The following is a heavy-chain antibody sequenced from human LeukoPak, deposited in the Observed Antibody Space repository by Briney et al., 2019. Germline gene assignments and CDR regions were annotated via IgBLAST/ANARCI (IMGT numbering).Heavy chain of an antibody. CDR2: ISSSSSYI. Sequence: GGSLRLSCAASGFTFSSYSMNWVRQAPGKGLEWVSSISSSSSYIYYADSVKGRFTISRDNAKNSLYLQMNSLRAEDTAVYYCARDPVRGYSYGYVLNWFDPWGQGTLVTVSS. D-gene: IGHD5-18*01. J-gene: IGHJ5*02. CDR3: ARDPVRGYSYGYVLNWFDP. CDR1: GFTFSSYS. V-gene: IGHV3-21*01.